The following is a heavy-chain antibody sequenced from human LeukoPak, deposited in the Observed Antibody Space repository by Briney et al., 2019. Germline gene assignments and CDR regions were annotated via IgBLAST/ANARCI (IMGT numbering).Heavy chain of an antibody. CDR1: GFTFSSYG. CDR2: ISYDGSNK. D-gene: IGHD3-9*01. CDR3: VCGDILTAFDI. J-gene: IGHJ3*02. Sequence: PGGSLRLSCAASGFTFSSYGMHWVRQAPGKGLEWVAVISYDGSNKYYADSVKGRFTISRDNSKNTLYLQMNSLRAEDTAVYYCVCGDILTAFDIWGQGTMVTVSS. V-gene: IGHV3-30*03.